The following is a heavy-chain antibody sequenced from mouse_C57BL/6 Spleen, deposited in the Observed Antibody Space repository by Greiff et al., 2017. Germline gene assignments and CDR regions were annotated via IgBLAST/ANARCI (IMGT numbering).Heavy chain of an antibody. D-gene: IGHD4-1*01. Sequence: VQLQQSGAELVRPGTSVKMSCKASGYTFTNYWIGWAKQRPGHGLEWIGDIYPGGGYTNYNEKFKGKATLTADKSSSTAYMQFSSLTSEDSAIYYCARWVELAYYFDYWGQGTTLAVSS. CDR1: GYTFTNYW. J-gene: IGHJ2*01. CDR2: IYPGGGYT. V-gene: IGHV1-63*01. CDR3: ARWVELAYYFDY.